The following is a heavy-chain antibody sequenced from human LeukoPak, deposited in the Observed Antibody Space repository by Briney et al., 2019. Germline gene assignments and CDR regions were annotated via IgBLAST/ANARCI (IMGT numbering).Heavy chain of an antibody. CDR1: VYTFSGYA. D-gene: IGHD6-19*01. J-gene: IGHJ4*02. CDR3: ARADLYSSGWCFDY. CDR2: ISGSGGST. V-gene: IGHV3-23*01. Sequence: PGGSLRLSCAASVYTFSGYAMSGVREAQGKGLEWVSAISGSGGSTYYADSVKGRFTISRDNSKNTLYLQMNSLRAEDTAVYYCARADLYSSGWCFDYWGQGTLVTVSS.